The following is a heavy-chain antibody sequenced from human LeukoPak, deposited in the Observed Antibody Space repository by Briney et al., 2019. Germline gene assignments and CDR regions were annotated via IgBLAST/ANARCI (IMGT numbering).Heavy chain of an antibody. V-gene: IGHV4-61*02. CDR1: GGSISSGSYY. CDR3: ARDTVAGTYYYYYYMDV. CDR2: IYTSGST. Sequence: SETLSLTCTVSGGSISSGSYYWSWIRQPAGTGLEWIGRIYTSGSTNYNPSLKSRVTISVDTSKNQFSLKLSSVTAADTAVYYCARDTVAGTYYYYYYMDVWGKGPRSPSP. J-gene: IGHJ6*03. D-gene: IGHD6-19*01.